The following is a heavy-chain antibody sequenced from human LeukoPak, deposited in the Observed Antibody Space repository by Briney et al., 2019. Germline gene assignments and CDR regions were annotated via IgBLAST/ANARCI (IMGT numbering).Heavy chain of an antibody. V-gene: IGHV1-18*01. CDR1: GYTFTSYG. CDR3: ARAQSWRSSFDAFDI. J-gene: IGHJ3*02. D-gene: IGHD6-13*01. Sequence: ASVKVSCKASGYTFTSYGISWVRQAPGQGLEWMGWISAYNGNTNYAQKLQGRVTMTTDTSTSTAYMELRSLRSDDTAVYYCARAQSWRSSFDAFDIWGQGTMVTVSS. CDR2: ISAYNGNT.